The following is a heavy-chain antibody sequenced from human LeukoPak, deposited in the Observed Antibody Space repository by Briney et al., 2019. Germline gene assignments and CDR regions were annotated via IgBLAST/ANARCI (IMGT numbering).Heavy chain of an antibody. V-gene: IGHV1-2*02. CDR2: INPNSGGT. CDR3: ARDREPLRLRYFDWLLYPDAFDI. D-gene: IGHD3-9*01. CDR1: GYTFTGYY. Sequence: GASVKVSCKASGYTFTGYYMHWVRQAPGQGLEWMGWINPNSGGTNYAQKFQGRVTMTRDTSISTAYMELSRLRSDDTAVYYCARDREPLRLRYFDWLLYPDAFDIWGQGTMVTVSS. J-gene: IGHJ3*02.